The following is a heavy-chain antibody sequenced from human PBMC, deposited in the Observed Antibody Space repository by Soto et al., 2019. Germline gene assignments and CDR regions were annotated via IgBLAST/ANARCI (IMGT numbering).Heavy chain of an antibody. D-gene: IGHD4-17*01. V-gene: IGHV3-48*01. J-gene: IGHJ2*01. CDR1: GISFSTYS. CDR3: ARDYGDYYWYFDL. CDR2: ISSTSSTI. Sequence: EVHLVESGGGLVQPGESLKLSCAASGISFSTYSMDWVRQAPGKGLEWISYISSTSSTIYYADSVKGRFTISRDNAKNALYLQMNSLRAEDTAVYYCARDYGDYYWYFDLWGRGTLVTVSS.